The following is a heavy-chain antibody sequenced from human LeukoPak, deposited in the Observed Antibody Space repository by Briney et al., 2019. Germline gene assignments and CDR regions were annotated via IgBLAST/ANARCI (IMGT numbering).Heavy chain of an antibody. Sequence: GGSLRLSCAASVVMFNNYAMSWVRQAPGRGLEWVSSISESGGHTYYANSVKGRFTISRDNSKKTLYLEVKSLRAEDTAVYYCAISPGVVGGTSIDFWGQGTLVTVSS. J-gene: IGHJ4*02. V-gene: IGHV3-23*01. CDR2: ISESGGHT. CDR1: VVMFNNYA. CDR3: AISPGVVGGTSIDF. D-gene: IGHD1-26*01.